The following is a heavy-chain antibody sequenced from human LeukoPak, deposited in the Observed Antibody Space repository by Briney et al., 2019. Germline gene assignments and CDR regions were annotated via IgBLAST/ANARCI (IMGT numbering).Heavy chain of an antibody. CDR3: AKRVPYSSSSVYFDY. V-gene: IGHV3-23*01. Sequence: PEGSLRLSCAASGFTFSNYAMSWVRQAPGKGLGWGSAISDSGRDTYYADSVKGRFTISRDNSKNTLYLQMNSLRAEDAAVYYCAKRVPYSSSSVYFDYWGQGTLVTVSS. CDR2: ISDSGRDT. CDR1: GFTFSNYA. D-gene: IGHD6-6*01. J-gene: IGHJ4*02.